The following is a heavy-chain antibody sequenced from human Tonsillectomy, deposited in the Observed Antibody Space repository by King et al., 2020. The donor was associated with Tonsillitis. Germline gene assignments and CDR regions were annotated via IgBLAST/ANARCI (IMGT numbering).Heavy chain of an antibody. CDR1: VASVSSGSYY. V-gene: IGHV4-61*01. CDR3: ARVYYDILTGYSPQGWLDP. J-gene: IGHJ5*02. CDR2: IYYSGST. Sequence: QLQESGPGLLRPSETLSLTGTVSVASVSSGSYYWSWIRQPPGKGLEGIGYIYYSGSTNYNPSLKSRVTISLTTSKNRFSLKLSSVTAADTAVYYCARVYYDILTGYSPQGWLDPWGQGTLVTVSS. D-gene: IGHD3-9*01.